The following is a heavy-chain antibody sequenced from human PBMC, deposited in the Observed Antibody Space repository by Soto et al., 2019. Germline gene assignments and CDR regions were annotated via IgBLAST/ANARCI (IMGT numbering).Heavy chain of an antibody. J-gene: IGHJ6*02. V-gene: IGHV4-30-4*01. CDR3: ARLGPTTVPTSYFTGKYNGMDV. D-gene: IGHD4-17*01. Sequence: QVQLQESGPGLVKPSQTLSLTCTVSGGSISSGGYYWSWIRQPPGKGLEWIGYIYYSGSTYYNPSLRSRLTISVDTSKNQFSLKLSSVTGADAAVYCCARLGPTTVPTSYFTGKYNGMDVWGQGTTVAVSS. CDR2: IYYSGST. CDR1: GGSISSGGYY.